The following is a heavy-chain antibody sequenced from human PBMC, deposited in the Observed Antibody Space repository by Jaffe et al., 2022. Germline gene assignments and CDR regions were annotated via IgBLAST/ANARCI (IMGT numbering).Heavy chain of an antibody. CDR3: AREGGDYGDYLGYYYYMDV. Sequence: QVQLVQSGAEVKKPGSSVKVSCKASGGTFSSYAISWVRQAPGQGLEWMGGIIPIFGTANYAQKFQGRVTITADESTSTAYMELSSLRSEDTAVYYCAREGGDYGDYLGYYYYMDVWGKGTTVTVSS. J-gene: IGHJ6*03. V-gene: IGHV1-69*01. D-gene: IGHD4-17*01. CDR2: IIPIFGTA. CDR1: GGTFSSYA.